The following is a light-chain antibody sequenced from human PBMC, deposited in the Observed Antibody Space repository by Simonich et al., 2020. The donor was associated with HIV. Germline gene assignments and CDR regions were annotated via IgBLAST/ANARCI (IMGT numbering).Light chain of an antibody. Sequence: QPVLTQPPSASASLGASVTLTCTLSSGYSNYKVDWYQQRPGKGPRFVMRVGTGGILGSKGDGSPDRFSVLGSGLNRYLTIKNIQEEDESDYHCGADHGSGSNFLVVFGGGTKLTVL. CDR3: GADHGSGSNFLVV. CDR1: SGYSNYK. V-gene: IGLV9-49*01. CDR2: VGTGGILG. J-gene: IGLJ2*01.